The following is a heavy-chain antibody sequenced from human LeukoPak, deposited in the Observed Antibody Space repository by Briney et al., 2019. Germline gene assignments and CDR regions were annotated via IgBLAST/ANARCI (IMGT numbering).Heavy chain of an antibody. CDR2: IIPIFGTA. CDR1: GGTFSSYA. CDR3: ARDRKLERKLGYYYYMDV. D-gene: IGHD1-1*01. Sequence: SVKVSCKASGGTFSSYAISWVRQAPGQGLEWMGGIIPIFGTANYAQKFQGRVTITADKSTSTAYMELSSLRSEDTAVYYCARDRKLERKLGYYYYMDVWGKGTTVTISS. V-gene: IGHV1-69*06. J-gene: IGHJ6*03.